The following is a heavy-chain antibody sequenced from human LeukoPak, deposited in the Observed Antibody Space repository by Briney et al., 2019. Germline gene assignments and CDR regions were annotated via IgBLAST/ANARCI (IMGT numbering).Heavy chain of an antibody. Sequence: PGGSLRLSCAASGFTFSDYDMHWVRQATGKGLEWVSAIGTAGDTYYTGSVKGRFTISRENAKNSLCLQMNSLSAGDTAVYYCARVAKERVGGVYYFDYWGQGTLVTVSS. J-gene: IGHJ4*02. CDR2: IGTAGDT. D-gene: IGHD1-1*01. CDR3: ARVAKERVGGVYYFDY. V-gene: IGHV3-13*01. CDR1: GFTFSDYD.